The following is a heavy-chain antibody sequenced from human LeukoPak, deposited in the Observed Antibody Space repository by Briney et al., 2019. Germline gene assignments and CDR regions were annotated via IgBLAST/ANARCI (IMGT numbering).Heavy chain of an antibody. J-gene: IGHJ4*02. CDR3: ARALHRSGCDY. CDR1: GHSVSSDSAT. D-gene: IGHD5-12*01. Sequence: SQTLSLTCAFSGHSVSSDSATWIWLRQSPSRGLEWLGRTYYRSEWINEYGLSVRGRITVNPDTSKNQFSLQLKSVTPEDTAVYYCARALHRSGCDYWSQGNLVTVSS. CDR2: TYYRSEWIN. V-gene: IGHV6-1*01.